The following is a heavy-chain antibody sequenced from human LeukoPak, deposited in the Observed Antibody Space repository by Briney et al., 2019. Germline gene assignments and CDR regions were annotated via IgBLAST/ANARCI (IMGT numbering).Heavy chain of an antibody. CDR3: VKEAVTPHFDY. D-gene: IGHD6-19*01. V-gene: IGHV3-23*01. J-gene: IGHJ4*02. CDR1: GFAFGDYP. Sequence: PGGSLRLSCVASGFAFGDYPMGWVRQAPGKGLEWVSAITNSGGSTYYADSVQGRFTISRDNPKNTLYLQMKSLRVEDTAVYYCVKEAVTPHFDYWGQGTLVTVSS. CDR2: ITNSGGST.